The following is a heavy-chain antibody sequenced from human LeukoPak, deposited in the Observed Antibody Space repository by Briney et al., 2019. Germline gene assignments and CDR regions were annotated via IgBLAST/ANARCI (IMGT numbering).Heavy chain of an antibody. J-gene: IGHJ1*01. CDR1: GGSVSSGNYY. V-gene: IGHV4-30-2*01. Sequence: SETLSLTCTVSGGSVSSGNYYWSWIRQPPGKGLEWIGYMYQSGATYYSPSLKSRVAISPDTSKNQFSLGLTSVTAADTAVYFCARGWTGGDFEYWGQGILVTVSS. D-gene: IGHD1-14*01. CDR3: ARGWTGGDFEY. CDR2: MYQSGAT.